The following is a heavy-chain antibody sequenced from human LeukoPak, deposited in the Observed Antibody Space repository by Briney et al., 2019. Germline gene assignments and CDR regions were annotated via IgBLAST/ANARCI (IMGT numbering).Heavy chain of an antibody. CDR1: GFTFSSYS. D-gene: IGHD2-2*01. J-gene: IGHJ4*02. V-gene: IGHV3-21*01. CDR2: ISSSSSYI. Sequence: GGSLRLSCAASGFTFSSYSMNWVRQAPGPGLAWVSSISSSSSYIYYADTVQGRFTISRANAKTSLYLQMHSLRAEDTAVYYCARGGVVPAAILLDYWGQGTLVTVSS. CDR3: ARGGVVPAAILLDY.